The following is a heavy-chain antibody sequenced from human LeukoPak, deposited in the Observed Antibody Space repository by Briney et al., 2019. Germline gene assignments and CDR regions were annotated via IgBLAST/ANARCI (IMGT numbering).Heavy chain of an antibody. Sequence: SETLSLTCTVSGGSISSSSYYWGWIRQPPGKGLEWIGSIYYSGSTYYNPSLKSRVTISVDTSKNQFSLRLSSVTAADTAVYYCASSANYGGNSGYFDSWGQGTLVTVSS. CDR1: GGSISSSSYY. V-gene: IGHV4-39*01. CDR3: ASSANYGGNSGYFDS. D-gene: IGHD4-23*01. CDR2: IYYSGST. J-gene: IGHJ4*02.